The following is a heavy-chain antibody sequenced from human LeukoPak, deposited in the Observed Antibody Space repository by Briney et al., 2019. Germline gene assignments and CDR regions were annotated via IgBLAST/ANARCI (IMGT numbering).Heavy chain of an antibody. V-gene: IGHV4-34*01. Sequence: SETLSLTCAVYGGSFSGYYWSWIRQPPGKGLEWIGEINHSGRTNYNPSLKSRVTISVDTSKNQFSLKLSSVTAADTAVYYCARGFYCSSTSCYYVRGYYYGMDVWGQGTTVTVSS. CDR1: GGSFSGYY. J-gene: IGHJ6*02. CDR2: INHSGRT. CDR3: ARGFYCSSTSCYYVRGYYYGMDV. D-gene: IGHD2-2*01.